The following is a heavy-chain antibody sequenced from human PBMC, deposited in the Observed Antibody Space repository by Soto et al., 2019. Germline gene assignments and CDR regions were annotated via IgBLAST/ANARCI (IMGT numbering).Heavy chain of an antibody. CDR2: INPNSGGT. V-gene: IGHV1-2*04. CDR1: GYTFTGYY. Sequence: SVKVSCKASGYTFTGYYMHWVRQAPGQGLEWMGWINPNSGGTNYAQKFQGWVTMTRDTSISTAYMELSRLRSDDTAVYYCARVRSTNYYYYGMDVWGQGTTVTVS. J-gene: IGHJ6*02. CDR3: ARVRSTNYYYYGMDV.